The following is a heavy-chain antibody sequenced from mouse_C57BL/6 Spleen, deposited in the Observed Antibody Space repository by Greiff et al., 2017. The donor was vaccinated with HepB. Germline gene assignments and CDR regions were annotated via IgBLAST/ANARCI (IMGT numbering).Heavy chain of an antibody. CDR3: ASTRVYYAMDY. CDR2: ISSGSSTI. J-gene: IGHJ4*01. D-gene: IGHD1-1*02. V-gene: IGHV5-17*01. CDR1: GFTFSDYG. Sequence: EVQLKESGGGLVKPGGSLKLSCAASGFTFSDYGMHWVRQAPEKGLEWVAYISSGSSTIYYADTVKGRFTISRDNAKNTLFLQMTSLRSEDTAMYYCASTRVYYAMDYWGQGTSVTVSS.